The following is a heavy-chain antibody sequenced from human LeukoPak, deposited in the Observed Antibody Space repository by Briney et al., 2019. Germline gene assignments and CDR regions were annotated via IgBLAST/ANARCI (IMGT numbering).Heavy chain of an antibody. CDR1: GGSFSGYY. CDR2: INHSGST. V-gene: IGHV4-34*01. J-gene: IGHJ6*02. CDR3: ARDRRGSSVPPHYYYYYYGMDV. D-gene: IGHD6-6*01. Sequence: KPSETLSLTCAVYGGSFSGYYWSWIRQPPGKGLEWIGEINHSGSTNYNPSLKSRVTISVDTSKNQFSLKLSSVTAADTAVYYCARDRRGSSVPPHYYYYYYGMDVWGQGTTVTVSS.